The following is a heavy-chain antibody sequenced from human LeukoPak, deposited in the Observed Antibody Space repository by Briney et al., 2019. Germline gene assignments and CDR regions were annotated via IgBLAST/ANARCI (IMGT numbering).Heavy chain of an antibody. V-gene: IGHV3-23*01. CDR3: AKGGGIQLWTYYFDY. J-gene: IGHJ4*02. CDR1: GGSISSSSYY. Sequence: ETLSLTCTVSGGSISSSSYYWGWIRQPPGKGLEWVSAISGSGGSTYYADSVKGRFTISRDNSKNTLYLQMNSLRAEDTAVYYCAKGGGIQLWTYYFDYWGQGTLVTVSS. CDR2: ISGSGGST. D-gene: IGHD5-18*01.